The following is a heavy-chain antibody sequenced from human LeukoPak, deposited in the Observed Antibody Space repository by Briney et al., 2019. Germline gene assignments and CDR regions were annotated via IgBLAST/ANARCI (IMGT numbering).Heavy chain of an antibody. V-gene: IGHV3-74*01. Sequence: GGSLRLSCVASGFTFSSYEMNWVRQAPGKGLVWVSRINSDGSSTSYADSVKGRFTISRDNAKNTLYLQMNSLRAEDTAVYYCARVAALFGVVKAFDYWGQGTLVTVSS. CDR3: ARVAALFGVVKAFDY. D-gene: IGHD3-3*01. J-gene: IGHJ4*02. CDR1: GFTFSSYE. CDR2: INSDGSST.